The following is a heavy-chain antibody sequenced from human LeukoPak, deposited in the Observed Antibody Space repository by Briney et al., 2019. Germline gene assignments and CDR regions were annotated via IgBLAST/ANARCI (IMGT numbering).Heavy chain of an antibody. CDR1: GYIFTNYE. V-gene: IGHV1-18*01. Sequence: ASVKVSCKASGYIFTNYEMNWVRQAPGQGLEWMGWISAYNGNTNYAQKLQGRVTMTADTSTSTAYMELRSLRSDDTAVYYCARDLSQIFDYWGQGTLVTVSS. J-gene: IGHJ4*02. CDR2: ISAYNGNT. CDR3: ARDLSQIFDY.